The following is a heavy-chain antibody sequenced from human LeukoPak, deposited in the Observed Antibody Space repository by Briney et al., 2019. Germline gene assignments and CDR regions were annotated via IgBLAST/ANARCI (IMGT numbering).Heavy chain of an antibody. V-gene: IGHV3-48*01. CDR2: ISSSTTI. D-gene: IGHD1-26*01. Sequence: GGSLRLSCAAPGFTFSGYTMNWVRQAPGKGLEWISFISSSTTIYYADSVKGRFTISRDNAKNSLYLQMNSLRAEDTAVYYCATSGSYRFDYWGQGTLVTVSS. CDR3: ATSGSYRFDY. CDR1: GFTFSGYT. J-gene: IGHJ4*02.